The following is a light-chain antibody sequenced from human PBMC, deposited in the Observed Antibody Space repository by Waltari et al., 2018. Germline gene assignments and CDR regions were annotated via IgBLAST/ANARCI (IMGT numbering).Light chain of an antibody. CDR2: RTS. Sequence: DIQMTQSPSTLSTSVGDRVTITCRASESISTWVAWYQQKPGQAPKLLIDRTSNLQSGVPPRFCGSGSGTEFTLTIRSLQPGDFATYFCQQYSYFSTFGQGTKLEIK. CDR3: QQYSYFST. V-gene: IGKV1-5*03. J-gene: IGKJ2*01. CDR1: ESISTW.